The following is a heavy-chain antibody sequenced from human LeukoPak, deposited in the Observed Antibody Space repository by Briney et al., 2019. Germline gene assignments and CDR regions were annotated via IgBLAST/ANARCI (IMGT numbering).Heavy chain of an antibody. CDR1: GFTFSSYS. CDR3: ARVRPYSSGLLDY. CDR2: ISSSSSYI. Sequence: GGSLRLSCAASGFTFSSYSMNWVRQAPGKGLEWVSSISSSSSYIYYADSVKGRFTISRDNAKNSLYLQMNGLRAEDTAVYYCARVRPYSSGLLDYWGQGTLVTVSS. V-gene: IGHV3-21*01. J-gene: IGHJ4*02. D-gene: IGHD6-19*01.